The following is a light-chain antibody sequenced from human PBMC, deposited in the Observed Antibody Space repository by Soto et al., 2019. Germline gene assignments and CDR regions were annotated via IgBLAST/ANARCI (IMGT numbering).Light chain of an antibody. V-gene: IGKV3-15*01. CDR3: QQYHNWPPQYT. J-gene: IGKJ2*01. CDR2: GAS. Sequence: EIVMTQSPASLSVSPGDGATLSCRASQSVASNVAWYQQQPVQSPRLLIHGASTRSAGVPARFSGSGSGTDFTLTISSLQSEDFAVYYCQQYHNWPPQYTFGQGKKLQIK. CDR1: QSVASN.